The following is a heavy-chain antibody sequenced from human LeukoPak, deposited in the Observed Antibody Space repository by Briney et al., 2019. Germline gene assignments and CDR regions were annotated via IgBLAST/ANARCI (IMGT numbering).Heavy chain of an antibody. CDR2: IYYSGDT. Sequence: SETLSLTCTVSGGSISNYYWSWIRQPPGKGLEWIAYIYYSGDTNYNPSLKSRVTISVDTSKNQFSLKLSPVTAADTAVYYCAREASGYRFGDWGQGTLVTVSS. CDR3: AREASGYRFGD. V-gene: IGHV4-59*01. CDR1: GGSISNYY. D-gene: IGHD5-12*01. J-gene: IGHJ4*02.